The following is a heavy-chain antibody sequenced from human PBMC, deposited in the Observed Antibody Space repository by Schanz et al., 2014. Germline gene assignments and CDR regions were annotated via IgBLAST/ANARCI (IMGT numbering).Heavy chain of an antibody. J-gene: IGHJ6*02. V-gene: IGHV4-59*08. CDR1: GVSIGGYY. D-gene: IGHD1-26*01. Sequence: QLQLQESGPGLVIPSETLSLTCTVSGVSIGGYYWSWIRQPPGKGLEWIGYIFFSGSTTYNPSFNGRVTISLDMSKNHVARNLTSVTAADTAVYYCARLGVGDKAYYYYGTDVWGQGTMVTVSS. CDR3: ARLGVGDKAYYYYGTDV. CDR2: IFFSGST.